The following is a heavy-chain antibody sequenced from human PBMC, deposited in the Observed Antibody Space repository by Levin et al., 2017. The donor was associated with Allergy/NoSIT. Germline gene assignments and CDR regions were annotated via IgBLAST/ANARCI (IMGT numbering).Heavy chain of an antibody. D-gene: IGHD6-13*01. J-gene: IGHJ6*02. Sequence: PSETLSLTCTVSGDSISSYFWSWIRQPPGKGLEWIGYISYSGNSKYNPSLRSRVTISVDTSKNQFSLKLRFVTAADTAIYYCARDRVTAADGTYYFYGMDVWGQGTTVTVSS. V-gene: IGHV4-59*01. CDR1: GDSISSYF. CDR3: ARDRVTAADGTYYFYGMDV. CDR2: ISYSGNS.